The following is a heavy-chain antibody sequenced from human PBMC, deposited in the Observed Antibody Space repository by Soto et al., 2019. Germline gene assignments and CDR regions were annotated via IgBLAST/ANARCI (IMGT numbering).Heavy chain of an antibody. D-gene: IGHD1-1*01. CDR2: ISAHNGNT. CDR1: GYGFTTYG. V-gene: IGHV1-18*01. J-gene: IGHJ4*02. Sequence: QVHLVQAGAEVKKPGASVKFSCKGSGYGFTTYGITWVRHAPGQGLEWMAWISAHNGNTNYAQKLQGRVTVTRDTSTSTAYMELRSLRSDYTAVYYCARGRYGDYWGQGALVTVSS. CDR3: ARGRYGDY.